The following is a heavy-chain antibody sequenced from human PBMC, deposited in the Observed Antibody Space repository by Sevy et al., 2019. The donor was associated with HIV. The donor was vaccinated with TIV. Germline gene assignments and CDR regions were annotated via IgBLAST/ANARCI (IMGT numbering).Heavy chain of an antibody. CDR3: ARSTPWEAFDI. D-gene: IGHD1-26*01. J-gene: IGHJ3*02. Sequence: SETLSLTCTVSGGSINSGSHYWSWIRQPAGKGLEWIGRIFTSGSTNYNPSLKSRVTISVDTSKNQFSLKLSSVTAADTAVYYCARSTPWEAFDIWGQGTMVTVSS. V-gene: IGHV4-61*02. CDR2: IFTSGST. CDR1: GGSINSGSHY.